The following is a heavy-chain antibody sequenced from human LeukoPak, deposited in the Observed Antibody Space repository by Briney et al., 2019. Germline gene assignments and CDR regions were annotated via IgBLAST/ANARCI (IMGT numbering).Heavy chain of an antibody. V-gene: IGHV1-8*01. J-gene: IGHJ4*02. CDR3: ARGVSSGSRSIDY. Sequence: ASVKVSCKASGYTFNSHDINWVRQATGQGLEWMGWMNPNSGNTGYAQKFQGRVTMTRNASISTAYMELSSLRSEDTALYYCARGVSSGSRSIDYWGQGTLVTVSS. CDR2: MNPNSGNT. D-gene: IGHD3-22*01. CDR1: GYTFNSHD.